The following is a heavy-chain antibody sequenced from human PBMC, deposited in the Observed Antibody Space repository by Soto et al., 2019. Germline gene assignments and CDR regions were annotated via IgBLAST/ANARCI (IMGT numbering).Heavy chain of an antibody. Sequence: GGSLRLSCAASGFTFSSYAMSWVRQAPGKGLEWVSAISGSGGSTYYADSVKGRFTISRDNSKNTLYLQMNSLRAEDTAVYYCAKGGGGLRFLEWLSGSIFDYWGQGTLVTVSS. V-gene: IGHV3-23*01. CDR3: AKGGGGLRFLEWLSGSIFDY. J-gene: IGHJ4*02. CDR1: GFTFSSYA. D-gene: IGHD3-3*01. CDR2: ISGSGGST.